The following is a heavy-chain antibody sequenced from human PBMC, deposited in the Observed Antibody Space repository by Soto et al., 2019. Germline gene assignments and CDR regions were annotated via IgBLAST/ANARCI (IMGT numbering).Heavy chain of an antibody. V-gene: IGHV1-3*01. CDR2: INPDNGNT. CDR3: ARDQNYGDSYDAFDI. D-gene: IGHD4-17*01. CDR1: GYIFTSLA. J-gene: IGHJ3*02. Sequence: ASVKVSCKASGYIFTSLAMHWVRQAPGQRLEWMGWINPDNGNTKYSQRFQGRVTMTTDTSTSTVYMELRSLRSDDTAVYYCARDQNYGDSYDAFDIWGQGTMVTVSS.